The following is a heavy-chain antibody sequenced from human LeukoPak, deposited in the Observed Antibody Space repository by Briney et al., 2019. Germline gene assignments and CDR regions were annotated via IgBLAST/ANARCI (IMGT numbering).Heavy chain of an antibody. V-gene: IGHV1-8*01. J-gene: IGHJ4*02. CDR3: ARTDGYYDSSGN. CDR2: MNPNSGNT. CDR1: GYTFASYD. Sequence: ASVKVSCKASGYTFASYDINWVRQATGQGLEWMGWMNPNSGNTGYAQKLQGRVTMTRNTSISTAYMELSSLRSEDTAVYYCARTDGYYDSSGNWGQGTLDTVSS. D-gene: IGHD3-22*01.